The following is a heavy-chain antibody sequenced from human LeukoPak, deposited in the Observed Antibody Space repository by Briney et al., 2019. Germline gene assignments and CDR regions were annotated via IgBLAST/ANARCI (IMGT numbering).Heavy chain of an antibody. V-gene: IGHV3-23*01. CDR1: GLTFRNYA. CDR3: ARGLNPQLGYYYYYGMDV. CDR2: ISGSGGGT. J-gene: IGHJ6*02. D-gene: IGHD3-16*01. Sequence: GGSLRLSCAASGLTFRNYAMNWVRQAPGKGLEWVSSISGSGGGTFYADSVKGRFTISRDNSKNTLYLQMNSLRAEDTAVYYCARGLNPQLGYYYYYGMDVWGQGTTVTVSS.